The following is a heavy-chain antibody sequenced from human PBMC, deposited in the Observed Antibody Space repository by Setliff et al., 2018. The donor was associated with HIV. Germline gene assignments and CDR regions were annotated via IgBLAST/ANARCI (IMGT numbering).Heavy chain of an antibody. V-gene: IGHV4-61*02. Sequence: SETLSLTCTVSGGSITSGSDYWSWIRQPAGKGLEWIGRIYTTGSTNYNPSLKRRVPISVDTSQTQFSLKLSSVTAADTAVYYCARSRNSYVGGFDFWGQGTLVTVS. J-gene: IGHJ4*02. CDR3: ARSRNSYVGGFDF. CDR2: IYTTGST. D-gene: IGHD3-16*01. CDR1: GGSITSGSDY.